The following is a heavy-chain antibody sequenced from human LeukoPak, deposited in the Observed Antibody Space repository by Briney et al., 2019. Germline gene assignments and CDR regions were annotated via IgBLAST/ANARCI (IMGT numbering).Heavy chain of an antibody. D-gene: IGHD2-15*01. J-gene: IGHJ5*02. CDR3: ARQAILVVVAEDSWFDP. V-gene: IGHV1-2*06. Sequence: ASVKASTKASGSSFTGYYMHWVRQPPGQGLGWMGRLNPNRGGTNYSQKFLSRVTMTRVTSINTAYRELSRLSSDETAVYYCARQAILVVVAEDSWFDPWGQGTLVTVSS. CDR2: LNPNRGGT. CDR1: GSSFTGYY.